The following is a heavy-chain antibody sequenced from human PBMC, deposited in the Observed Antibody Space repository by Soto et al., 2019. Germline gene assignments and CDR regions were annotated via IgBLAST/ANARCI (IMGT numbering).Heavy chain of an antibody. CDR1: EFTFSSYA. D-gene: IGHD3-10*01. J-gene: IGHJ2*01. CDR3: ARGFLGATIVPNWYFDL. V-gene: IGHV3-30-3*01. CDR2: VSYDGSSK. Sequence: QVQLVESGGGVVQPGRSLRLSCAASEFTFSSYAMHWVRQAPGKGLEWVPVVSYDGSSKYYADSLKGRFTISRDNSKNTLYLQMNSLRPEDTAVYYCARGFLGATIVPNWYFDLWGRGTLVVVSS.